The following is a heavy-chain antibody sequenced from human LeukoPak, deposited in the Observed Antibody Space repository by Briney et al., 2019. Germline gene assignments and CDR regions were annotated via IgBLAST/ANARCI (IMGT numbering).Heavy chain of an antibody. D-gene: IGHD1-26*01. CDR2: INPNGGST. V-gene: IGHV1-46*01. CDR1: VYTFTSYF. Sequence: ASVKVSCKASVYTFTSYFMHWVRQAPGQGLEWMGIINPNGGSTSSAQKFQGRVTITRDTSTGTVYMELSSLRSEDTAVYYCARSGTYEDDYFYTLDVWGHGTTVTVSS. J-gene: IGHJ6*02. CDR3: ARSGTYEDDYFYTLDV.